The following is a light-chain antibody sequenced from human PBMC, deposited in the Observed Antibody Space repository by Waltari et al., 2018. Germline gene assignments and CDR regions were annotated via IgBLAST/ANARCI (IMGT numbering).Light chain of an antibody. V-gene: IGKV3-15*01. CDR1: QSVATN. J-gene: IGKJ2*01. CDR2: EAS. CDR3: QQYNTYYS. Sequence: IVMTQSPATLSVSPGEGATLSSRASQSVATNLAWYQQKPGQGPRLLISEASTRVAGIPARFSGRGSGTEFTLTISSLQSEDFAVYYCQQYNTYYSFGQGTRLEIK.